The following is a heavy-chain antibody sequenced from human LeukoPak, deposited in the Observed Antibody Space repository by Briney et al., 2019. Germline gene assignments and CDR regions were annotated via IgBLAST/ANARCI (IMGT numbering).Heavy chain of an antibody. V-gene: IGHV4-59*01. Sequence: PSETLSLTCTVSGDSISSYYWSWIRQPPGKGLEWIGYIYYIGSTNYNPSLKSRVTISVDTSKNQFSLKLNSVTAADTAVYYCTRTDSSTSIDYWGQGTLVTVSS. CDR1: GDSISSYY. CDR3: TRTDSSTSIDY. J-gene: IGHJ4*02. D-gene: IGHD6-6*01. CDR2: IYYIGST.